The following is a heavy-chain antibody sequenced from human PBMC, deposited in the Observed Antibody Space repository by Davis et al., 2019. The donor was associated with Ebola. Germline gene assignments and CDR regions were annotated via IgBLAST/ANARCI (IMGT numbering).Heavy chain of an antibody. J-gene: IGHJ6*02. Sequence: PSETLSLTCAVYGGSFSGYYWSWIRQPPGKGLEWIGEINHSGSTNYNPSLKSRVTISVDTSKNQFSLKLSSVTAADTAVYYCARAYSNYDYYYYGMDVWGQGTTVTVSS. CDR3: ARAYSNYDYYYYGMDV. D-gene: IGHD4-11*01. V-gene: IGHV4-34*01. CDR2: INHSGST. CDR1: GGSFSGYY.